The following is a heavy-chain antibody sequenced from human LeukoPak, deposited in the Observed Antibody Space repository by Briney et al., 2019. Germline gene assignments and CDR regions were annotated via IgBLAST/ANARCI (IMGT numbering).Heavy chain of an antibody. Sequence: ASVKVSCKASGYTFTGYYMHWVRQAPGQGLEWMGWINPNSGGTYYAQKFQGRVTMTSDTSISSAYMELSRLRSDDRAVYYCARDYCSGGSCYFDYWGQGTLVTVSS. CDR1: GYTFTGYY. V-gene: IGHV1-2*02. J-gene: IGHJ4*02. CDR2: INPNSGGT. CDR3: ARDYCSGGSCYFDY. D-gene: IGHD2-15*01.